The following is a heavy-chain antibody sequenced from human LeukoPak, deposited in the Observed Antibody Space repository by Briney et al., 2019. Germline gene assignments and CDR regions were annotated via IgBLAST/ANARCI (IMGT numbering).Heavy chain of an antibody. CDR2: IYSGGST. CDR1: GFTVSSNY. V-gene: IGHV3-53*01. J-gene: IGHJ4*02. CDR3: ARDGKVYGDHLDY. Sequence: GGSLRLSCAASGFTVSSNYMSWVRQAPGKGLEWVSVIYSGGSTYYADSVKGRFTISRDNSKNTLYLQMNSLRAEDTAVYYCARDGKVYGDHLDYWGQGTLVTVSS. D-gene: IGHD4-17*01.